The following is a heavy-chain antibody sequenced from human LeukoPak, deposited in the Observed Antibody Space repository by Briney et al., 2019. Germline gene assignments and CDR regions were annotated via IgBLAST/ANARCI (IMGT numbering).Heavy chain of an antibody. CDR1: GFTFSSYS. CDR3: ARDSPSIVGATALDY. D-gene: IGHD1-26*01. J-gene: IGHJ4*02. CDR2: ISSSSSYI. V-gene: IGHV3-21*01. Sequence: GGSLRLSCAASGFTFSSYSMNWVRQAPGKGLEWVSSISSSSSYIYYADSVKGRFTISRDNAKNSLYLQMNSLRAEDTAVYYCARDSPSIVGATALDYWGQGILVTVSS.